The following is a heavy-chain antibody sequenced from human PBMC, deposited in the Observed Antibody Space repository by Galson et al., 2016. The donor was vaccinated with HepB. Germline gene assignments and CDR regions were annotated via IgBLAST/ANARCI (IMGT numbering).Heavy chain of an antibody. Sequence: SVKVSCKASQFTFTAYYIHWVRQSPGQGLEWMGWINPNDGGASYAEKFQDWVSMTRDTSINTVYLDLARLRSDDTAIYYGAASPTTVYDFWSGYSFDYWGQGTLVTVSS. D-gene: IGHD3-3*01. CDR3: AASPTTVYDFWSGYSFDY. V-gene: IGHV1-2*04. CDR2: INPNDGGA. CDR1: QFTFTAYY. J-gene: IGHJ4*02.